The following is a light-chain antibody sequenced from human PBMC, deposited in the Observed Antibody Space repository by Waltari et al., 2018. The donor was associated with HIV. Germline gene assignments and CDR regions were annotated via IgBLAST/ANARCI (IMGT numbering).Light chain of an antibody. Sequence: QSVLTQPPSASGTPGQRVTISCSGSSSNIGSNTVNWYQQLPGTAPKLLIYSNNQRPSGVPDRFSGSKSGTSASRAISGLQSDVEAAFYCAAWDDSLNGLVFGGGTKLTVL. J-gene: IGLJ3*02. V-gene: IGLV1-44*01. CDR2: SNN. CDR1: SSNIGSNT. CDR3: AAWDDSLNGLV.